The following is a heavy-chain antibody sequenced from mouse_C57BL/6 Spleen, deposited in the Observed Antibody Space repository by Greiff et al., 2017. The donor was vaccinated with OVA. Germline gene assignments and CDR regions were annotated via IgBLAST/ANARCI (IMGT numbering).Heavy chain of an antibody. V-gene: IGHV5-4*03. CDR1: GFTFSSYA. CDR3: ARVSTVVDYWYFDV. CDR2: ISDGGSYT. D-gene: IGHD1-1*01. J-gene: IGHJ1*03. Sequence: EVMLVESGGGLVKPGGSLKLSCAASGFTFSSYAMSWVRQTPEKRLEWVATISDGGSYTYYPDNVKGRFTISRDNAKNNRYLQMSHLKSEDTAMYYCARVSTVVDYWYFDVWGTGTTVTVSS.